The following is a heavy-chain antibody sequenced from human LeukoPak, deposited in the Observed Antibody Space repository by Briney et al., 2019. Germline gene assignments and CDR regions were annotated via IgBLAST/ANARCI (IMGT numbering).Heavy chain of an antibody. Sequence: GGSLRLSCAASGFTFSSYWMAWVRQAPGKGLEWVASIKQDGNEKYYVDSVKGRFTISRDNARNSLYLQMSSLRADDTAVYYCARDGAFRIYDYWGQGTLVTVSS. CDR3: ARDGAFRIYDY. J-gene: IGHJ4*02. CDR2: IKQDGNEK. CDR1: GFTFSSYW. D-gene: IGHD3-3*02. V-gene: IGHV3-7*01.